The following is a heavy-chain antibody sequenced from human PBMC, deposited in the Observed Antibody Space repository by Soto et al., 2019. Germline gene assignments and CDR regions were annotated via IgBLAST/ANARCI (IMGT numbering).Heavy chain of an antibody. J-gene: IGHJ5*02. CDR2: IHPGDSGA. D-gene: IGHD4-17*01. Sequence: GESLKISCKGSGYIFTTYWIGWVRQIPGKGLEWMGLIHPGDSGAKYSPSFQGHVTISVDSSINTAYLQWGSLKASDAAIYYCARRGHYGDYWWFDPWGQGTPVTVSS. V-gene: IGHV5-51*01. CDR3: ARRGHYGDYWWFDP. CDR1: GYIFTTYW.